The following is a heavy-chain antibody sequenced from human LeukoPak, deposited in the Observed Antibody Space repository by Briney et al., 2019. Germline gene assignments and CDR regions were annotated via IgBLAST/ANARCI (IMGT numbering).Heavy chain of an antibody. V-gene: IGHV1-69*13. CDR3: AREEEMATDKPYYGMDV. CDR1: GGTFSSYA. D-gene: IGHD5-24*01. Sequence: SVKVSCKASGGTFSSYAISWVRQAPGQGLEWMGGIIPIFGTANYAQKFQGRVTITADESTNTAYMELSSLRSEDTAVYYCAREEEMATDKPYYGMDVWGQGTTVTVSS. CDR2: IIPIFGTA. J-gene: IGHJ6*02.